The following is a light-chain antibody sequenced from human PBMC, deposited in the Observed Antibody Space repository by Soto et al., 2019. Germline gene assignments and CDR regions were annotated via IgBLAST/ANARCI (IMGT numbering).Light chain of an antibody. J-gene: IGLJ3*02. CDR2: DVS. CDR1: SSDVGGYNY. CDR3: SQYTSSSTLV. V-gene: IGLV2-14*01. Sequence: QSALPQPASVSGSPGQSITISCTGTSSDVGGYNYVSWYQQHPGKAPKLMIYDVSNRPSGVSNRFSGAKSGNTASLTISGLQAEDEADDDGSQYTSSSTLVFGGGTKLTVL.